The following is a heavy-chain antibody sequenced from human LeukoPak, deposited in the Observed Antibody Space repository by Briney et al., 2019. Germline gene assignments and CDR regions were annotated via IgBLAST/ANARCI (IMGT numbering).Heavy chain of an antibody. Sequence: GGSLRLSCAASGFTFSSYWMSWVRQAPGKGLEWVANIKQDGSEKYYVDSVKGRFTISRDNAKNSLYLQMNTLRAEDTAVYYCARDMSYGSGNYYYYMGVCSKGSTVTVSS. J-gene: IGHJ6*03. D-gene: IGHD3-10*01. CDR3: ARDMSYGSGNYYYYMGV. CDR2: IKQDGSEK. CDR1: GFTFSSYW. V-gene: IGHV3-7*01.